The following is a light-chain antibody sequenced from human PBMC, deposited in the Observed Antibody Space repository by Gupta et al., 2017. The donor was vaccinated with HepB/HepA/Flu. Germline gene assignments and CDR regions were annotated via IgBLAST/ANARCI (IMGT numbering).Light chain of an antibody. CDR3: QVWDSSSEPNWV. CDR1: NIGSKS. J-gene: IGLJ3*02. Sequence: SYVLTQPHSVSVAQGKTARITCGGNNIGSKSVHWYQQKPGQAPVLVIYYDSDRPSGIPERFSGSNSGNTATLTISRVEAGDEADYYCQVWDSSSEPNWVFGGGTKLTVL. V-gene: IGLV3-21*04. CDR2: YDS.